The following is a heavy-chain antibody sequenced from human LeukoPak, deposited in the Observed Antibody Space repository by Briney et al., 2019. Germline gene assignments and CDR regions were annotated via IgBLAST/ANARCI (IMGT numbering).Heavy chain of an antibody. V-gene: IGHV1-2*02. J-gene: IGHJ5*02. CDR2: INPKNGGT. D-gene: IGHD2/OR15-2a*01. CDR3: ARVSSTTYRYWFDP. CDR1: GYTFIDFY. Sequence: ASVKVSSKASGYTFIDFYMQWVRQAPGQGLEWMGWINPKNGGTNYAQKFQGRVTMTRDTSISTAYMELSRLRSDDTAAYYCARVSSTTYRYWFDPWGRGTLVTVSS.